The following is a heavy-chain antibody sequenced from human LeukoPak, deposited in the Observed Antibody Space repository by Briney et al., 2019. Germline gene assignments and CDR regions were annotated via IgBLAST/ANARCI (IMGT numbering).Heavy chain of an antibody. J-gene: IGHJ3*01. CDR2: INWNGGST. CDR1: GFTFDDYG. CDR3: ARHRHDYSTNGHAFDV. D-gene: IGHD4-11*01. V-gene: IGHV3-20*04. Sequence: TGGSLRLSCAASGFTFDDYGMSWVRQAPGKGLEWVSGINWNGGSTGYADSVKGRFTISRDNAKNSLYLQMNSLRAEDTALYYCARHRHDYSTNGHAFDVWGQGTMVTVSS.